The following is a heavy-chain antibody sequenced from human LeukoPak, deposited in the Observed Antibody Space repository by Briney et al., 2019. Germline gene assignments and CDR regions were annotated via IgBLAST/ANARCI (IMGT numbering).Heavy chain of an antibody. V-gene: IGHV4-61*02. J-gene: IGHJ4*02. Sequence: SQTLSLTCTVSGGSISSGSYYWSWIRQPAGKGLEWIGRIYTSGSTKYNPSLKSRVAISVDTSKNQISLKLSSVTAADTAVYYCAREARYCSSASCYSHWGQGTLVTVSS. D-gene: IGHD2-2*02. CDR3: AREARYCSSASCYSH. CDR1: GGSISSGSYY. CDR2: IYTSGST.